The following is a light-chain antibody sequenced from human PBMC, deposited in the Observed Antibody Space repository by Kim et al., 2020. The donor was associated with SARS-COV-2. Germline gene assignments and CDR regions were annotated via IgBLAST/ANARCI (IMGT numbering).Light chain of an antibody. V-gene: IGKV1-27*01. CDR1: RRTSTC. CDR3: QKYVTAPWT. Sequence: TTCGARRRTSTCLAWDQKKPEGAPKLLFSAASTFRFVVPTRVSVSGSGTEFTLTLSDLRTEDVPTHYCQKYVTAPWTFGHGTKMDIK. J-gene: IGKJ1*01. CDR2: AAS.